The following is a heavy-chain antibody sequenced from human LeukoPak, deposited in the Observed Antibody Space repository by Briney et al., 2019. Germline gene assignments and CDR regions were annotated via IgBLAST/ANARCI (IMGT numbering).Heavy chain of an antibody. D-gene: IGHD3-9*01. CDR1: GFTFSSYA. CDR3: AKTVLRYSTGDAFDI. V-gene: IGHV3-23*01. Sequence: PGGSLRLSCAASGFTFSSYAMSWVRQAPGKGLEWVSAISGSGGSTYYADSVKGRFTISRDNSKNTLYLQMNSLSADDTAVYYCAKTVLRYSTGDAFDIWGQGTMVTVSS. J-gene: IGHJ3*02. CDR2: ISGSGGST.